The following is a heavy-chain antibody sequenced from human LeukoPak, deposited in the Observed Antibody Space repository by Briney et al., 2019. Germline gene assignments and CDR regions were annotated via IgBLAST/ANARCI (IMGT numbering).Heavy chain of an antibody. CDR2: INHSGST. J-gene: IGHJ5*02. CDR3: ASHYYDSSGYSGWFDP. V-gene: IGHV4-34*01. Sequence: SETLSLTCAVYGGSFSVYYWSWIRQPPGKGLEWIGEINHSGSTNYNPSLKSRVTISVDTSKNQFSLKLSSVTAADTAVYYCASHYYDSSGYSGWFDPWGQGTLVTVSS. CDR1: GGSFSVYY. D-gene: IGHD3-22*01.